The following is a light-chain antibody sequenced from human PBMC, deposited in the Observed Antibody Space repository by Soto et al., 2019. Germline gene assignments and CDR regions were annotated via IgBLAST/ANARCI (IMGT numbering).Light chain of an antibody. CDR2: GAS. CDR3: QQYGSSSLT. CDR1: QSVSSSY. V-gene: IGKV3-20*01. J-gene: IGKJ4*01. Sequence: EIVLTQSPGTLSLSPGERATLSCRASQSVSSSYLAWYQQKPGQAPSLLIYGASSRATGIPDRFSGSGSGTDFTLTISRLEPEDFAVYYCQQYGSSSLTFGGGTRVEIK.